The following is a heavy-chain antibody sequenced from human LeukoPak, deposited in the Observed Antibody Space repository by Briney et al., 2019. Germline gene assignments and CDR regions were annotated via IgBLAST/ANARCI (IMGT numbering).Heavy chain of an antibody. J-gene: IGHJ4*02. CDR3: ARPHDYGDYPYYFDY. Sequence: SETLSLTCAVYGGSFSGYYWSWIRQPPGKGLEWIGEINLSGSTNYNPSLKSRVTISVDTSKNQFSLKLSSVTAADTAVYYCARPHDYGDYPYYFDYWGQGTLVTVSS. CDR1: GGSFSGYY. D-gene: IGHD4-17*01. CDR2: INLSGST. V-gene: IGHV4-34*01.